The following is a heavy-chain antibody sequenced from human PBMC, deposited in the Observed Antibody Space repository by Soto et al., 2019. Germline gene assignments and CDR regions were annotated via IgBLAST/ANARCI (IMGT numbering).Heavy chain of an antibody. Sequence: ASVNVSCKTSENTFITYAMHWVRQAPGRRLEWMGRINAGNGNTEYSQNFQGRVTITRDTSTRTVYMELSRLRSEDTAVYYCASNFQWLQYFEYWGLGTLVTVSS. CDR2: INAGNGNT. V-gene: IGHV1-3*01. J-gene: IGHJ4*02. CDR3: ASNFQWLQYFEY. CDR1: ENTFITYA. D-gene: IGHD3-9*01.